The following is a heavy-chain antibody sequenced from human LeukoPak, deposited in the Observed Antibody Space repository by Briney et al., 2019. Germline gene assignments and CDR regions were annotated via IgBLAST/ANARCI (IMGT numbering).Heavy chain of an antibody. Sequence: ASVKVSCKASGHTFTSYDINWVRQATGQGLEWMGWMNPNSGNTGYAQKFQGRVTMTRNTSISTAYMELSSLRSEDTAVYYCARLLVPEGVDYWGQGTLVTVSS. CDR1: GHTFTSYD. D-gene: IGHD6-13*01. CDR3: ARLLVPEGVDY. CDR2: MNPNSGNT. V-gene: IGHV1-8*01. J-gene: IGHJ4*02.